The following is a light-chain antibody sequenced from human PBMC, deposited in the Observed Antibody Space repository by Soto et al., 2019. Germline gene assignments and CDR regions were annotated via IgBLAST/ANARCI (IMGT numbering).Light chain of an antibody. CDR2: DVS. CDR1: SSDVGGYNY. J-gene: IGLJ2*01. V-gene: IGLV2-14*01. Sequence: QSALTQPASVSGSPGQSITISCTGTSSDVGGYNYVSWYQQHPGKAPKLMIYDVSNRPSGVSNRFSGSKSGNTASLTISGLQAEDEADYSCISYTSSSTYVVFGGGTKVTVL. CDR3: ISYTSSSTYVV.